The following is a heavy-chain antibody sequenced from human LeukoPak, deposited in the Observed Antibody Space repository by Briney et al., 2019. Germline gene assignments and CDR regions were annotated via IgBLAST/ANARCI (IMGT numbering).Heavy chain of an antibody. Sequence: PGGSLRLSCAASGFTFSSYAMHWVRQAPGKGLEWVAVISYDGSNKYYADSVKGRFTISRDNSKNTLYLRMNNLRAEDTAVYYCAKVYYYDSEGLDYWGQGTLVTVSS. CDR1: GFTFSSYA. D-gene: IGHD3-22*01. J-gene: IGHJ4*02. CDR2: ISYDGSNK. CDR3: AKVYYYDSEGLDY. V-gene: IGHV3-30-3*01.